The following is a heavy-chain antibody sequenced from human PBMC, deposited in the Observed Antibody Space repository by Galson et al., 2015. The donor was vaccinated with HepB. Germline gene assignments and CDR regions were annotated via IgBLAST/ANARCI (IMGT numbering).Heavy chain of an antibody. D-gene: IGHD3-10*01. V-gene: IGHV1-2*04. Sequence: VKVSCKASGYTFTGYYMHWVRQAPGQGLEWMGWINPNSGGTNYAQKFQGWVTMTRDTSISTAYMELSRLRSDDTAVYYCARGGLLWFGGLVYYYYGMDVWGQGTTVTVSS. CDR1: GYTFTGYY. CDR2: INPNSGGT. CDR3: ARGGLLWFGGLVYYYYGMDV. J-gene: IGHJ6*02.